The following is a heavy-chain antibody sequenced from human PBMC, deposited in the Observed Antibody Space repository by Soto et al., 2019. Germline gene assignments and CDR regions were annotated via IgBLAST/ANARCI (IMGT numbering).Heavy chain of an antibody. D-gene: IGHD4-17*01. CDR1: GYTFTSYD. CDR2: MNPNSGNT. V-gene: IGHV1-8*01. Sequence: GASVKVSCKASGYTFTSYDINWVRQATGQGLEWMGWMNPNSGNTGYAQKFQGRVTMTRNTSISTAYMELSSLRSEDTAVYYCARGSITVTTFSYWGQGTLDTVSS. J-gene: IGHJ4*02. CDR3: ARGSITVTTFSY.